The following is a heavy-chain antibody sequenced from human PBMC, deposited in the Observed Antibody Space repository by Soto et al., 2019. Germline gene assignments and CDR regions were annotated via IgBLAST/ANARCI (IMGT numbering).Heavy chain of an antibody. CDR1: GDTVSSYT. D-gene: IGHD3-10*01. CDR2: IIPSIVIA. V-gene: IGHV1-69*08. J-gene: IGHJ4*02. Sequence: QVQLVQSGAEVKKPGSSVKVSCKASGDTVSSYTISWVRQAPGQGLEWMGRIIPSIVIANYAQKFQGRVTITADKSTSTAYMELSSLTSEDTAVYYCARDPYGSGEHFDYWGQGTLVTVSS. CDR3: ARDPYGSGEHFDY.